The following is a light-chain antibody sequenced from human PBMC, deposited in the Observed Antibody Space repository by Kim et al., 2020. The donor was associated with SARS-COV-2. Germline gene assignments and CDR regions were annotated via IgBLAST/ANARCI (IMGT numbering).Light chain of an antibody. V-gene: IGLV3-21*04. CDR1: NIGSKT. J-gene: IGLJ1*01. CDR3: QVWDSSSEHYV. CDR2: YDS. Sequence: SYELTQPPSVSVAPGKTASITCGGNNIGSKTVHWYQQKPGQAPVVVIYYDSDRPSGIPERFSGSNSGNTATLTISRVEAGDAADYYCQVWDSSSEHYVFG.